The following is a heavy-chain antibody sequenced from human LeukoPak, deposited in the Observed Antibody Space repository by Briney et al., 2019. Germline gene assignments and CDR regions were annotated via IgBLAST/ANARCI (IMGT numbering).Heavy chain of an antibody. CDR3: ALAGDGSGSLDGYYFDY. CDR1: GYTFTSYG. J-gene: IGHJ4*02. CDR2: ISAYNGNT. Sequence: ASVKVSCKASGYTFTSYGISWVRQAPGQGLEWMGWISAYNGNTNYAQKLQGRVTMTTDTSTSTAYMELRSLRSDDPAVYYCALAGDGSGSLDGYYFDYWGQGTLVTVSS. D-gene: IGHD3-10*01. V-gene: IGHV1-18*01.